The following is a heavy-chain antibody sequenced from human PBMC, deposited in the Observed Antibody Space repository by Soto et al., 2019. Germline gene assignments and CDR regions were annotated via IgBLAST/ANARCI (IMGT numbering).Heavy chain of an antibody. V-gene: IGHV4-39*01. CDR3: ARQGSY. Sequence: QLQLQESGPGLVKPSETLSLTCNVSGVSISDTSYYWGWIRQPPGKGPEWIGTIYFNGKTFYNPSLKSRLTISVDTSKNQISLRLTSVTAADTAVYYCARQGSYWGQGTLVAVSS. J-gene: IGHJ4*02. CDR2: IYFNGKT. CDR1: GVSISDTSYY.